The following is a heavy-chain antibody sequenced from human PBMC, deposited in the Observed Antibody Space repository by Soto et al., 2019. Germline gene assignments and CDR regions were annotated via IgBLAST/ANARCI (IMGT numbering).Heavy chain of an antibody. D-gene: IGHD4-17*01. J-gene: IGHJ4*02. CDR2: IYWDDVK. CDR3: ARKGSGDYALDS. CDR1: GFSLSTGGVG. V-gene: IGHV2-5*02. Sequence: QITLKESGPTLVKPTQTLTLTCTLSGFSLSTGGVGVGWIRQSPGKALEWLAVIYWDDVKHYSPSLERRLTITKDTSESEVVLTMTNMAPVDTATYYCARKGSGDYALDSWGQGILVTVSS.